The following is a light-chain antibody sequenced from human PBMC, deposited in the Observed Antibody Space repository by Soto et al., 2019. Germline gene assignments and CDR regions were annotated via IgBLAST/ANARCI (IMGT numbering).Light chain of an antibody. J-gene: IGLJ1*01. CDR1: SSDVGGYIY. CDR2: DVT. CDR3: SSYTTSSSDG. V-gene: IGLV2-14*01. Sequence: QSALTQPASVSGSPGQSITISCTGTSSDVGGYIYVSWYQQHPGKAPKLMIYDVTSRPSGVSYRFSGSKSGNTGSLTISGLQAEDEADYYCSSYTTSSSDGFGSGTKVTVL.